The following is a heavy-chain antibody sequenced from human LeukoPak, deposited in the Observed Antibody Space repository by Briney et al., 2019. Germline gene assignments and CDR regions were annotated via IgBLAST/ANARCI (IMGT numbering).Heavy chain of an antibody. J-gene: IGHJ4*02. CDR3: AATHHDYGDYRV. Sequence: SETLSLTCAVSGGSISSSYYWSWIRQPAGKGLEWIGRIYPSGSTNYNPSLRSRLTISVDTSKNQFSLKLSFVTAADTAVYYCAATHHDYGDYRVWGQGTLVTVSS. V-gene: IGHV4-61*02. CDR2: IYPSGST. CDR1: GGSISSSYY. D-gene: IGHD4-17*01.